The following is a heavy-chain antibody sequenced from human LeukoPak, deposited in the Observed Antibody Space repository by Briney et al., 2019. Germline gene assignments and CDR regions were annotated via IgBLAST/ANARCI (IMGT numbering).Heavy chain of an antibody. D-gene: IGHD2-8*01. CDR1: GASITSYF. V-gene: IGHV4-59*08. J-gene: IGHJ4*02. CDR2: THHTGST. Sequence: SETLSLTCSVSGASITSYFWNWIRQPPGKGLEWIGYTHHTGSTTYNPSLKSRVTTSVDTSKNQFSLKLSSVTAADTAVYYCARQVIGYCTNWGQGTLVTVSS. CDR3: ARQVIGYCTN.